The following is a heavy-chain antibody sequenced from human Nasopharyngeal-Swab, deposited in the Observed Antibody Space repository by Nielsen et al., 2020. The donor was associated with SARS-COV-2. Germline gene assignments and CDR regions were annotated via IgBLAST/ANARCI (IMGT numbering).Heavy chain of an antibody. D-gene: IGHD3-10*01. CDR3: ARAAPGSGSSSDY. J-gene: IGHJ4*02. Sequence: GGSLRLSCAASGLTFSSYSMNWVRQAPGKGLEWVSSISSSSSYIYYADSVKGRFTISRDNAKNSLYLQMNSLRAEDTAVYYCARAAPGSGSSSDYWGQGTLVTVSS. V-gene: IGHV3-21*01. CDR2: ISSSSSYI. CDR1: GLTFSSYS.